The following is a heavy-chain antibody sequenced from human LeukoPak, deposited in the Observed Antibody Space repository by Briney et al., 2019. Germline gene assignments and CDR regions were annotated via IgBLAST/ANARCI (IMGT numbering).Heavy chain of an antibody. Sequence: GRSLRLSCAASGFTFDDYDMHWVRESPGKGLEWVSGIGWNSGNLGYADSVKGRFTISRDNAKNSPFLQMNSLRAEDTALYYCVRAGGSGSYYYYYMDVWGKGTTVTVSS. V-gene: IGHV3-9*01. D-gene: IGHD3-10*01. CDR2: IGWNSGNL. J-gene: IGHJ6*03. CDR1: GFTFDDYD. CDR3: VRAGGSGSYYYYYMDV.